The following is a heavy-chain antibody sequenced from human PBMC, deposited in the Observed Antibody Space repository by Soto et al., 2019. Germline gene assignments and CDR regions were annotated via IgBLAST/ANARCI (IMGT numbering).Heavy chain of an antibody. Sequence: ASVNVSCNASAYTFTSYSMHWVRQAPGQRLEWMGWINAGNGNTKYSQKFQGRVTITRDTSASAAYMELSSLRSEDTAVYYCARCPYYDILTGYPLYYYYMDVWGKGTTVTVSS. D-gene: IGHD3-9*01. J-gene: IGHJ6*03. V-gene: IGHV1-3*01. CDR2: INAGNGNT. CDR3: ARCPYYDILTGYPLYYYYMDV. CDR1: AYTFTSYS.